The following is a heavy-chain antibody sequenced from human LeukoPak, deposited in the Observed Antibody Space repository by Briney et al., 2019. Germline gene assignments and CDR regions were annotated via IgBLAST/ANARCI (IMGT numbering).Heavy chain of an antibody. CDR2: FDPEDGET. Sequence: ASVKVSCKVSGYTLTELSMHWVRQAPGKGLEWMGGFDPEDGETIYAQKFQGRVTMTEDTSTDTAYMELSSLRSEDTAVYSCARAIGGVSRPIVDAFDIWGQGTMVTVSS. D-gene: IGHD3-16*01. V-gene: IGHV1-24*01. CDR1: GYTLTELS. J-gene: IGHJ3*02. CDR3: ARAIGGVSRPIVDAFDI.